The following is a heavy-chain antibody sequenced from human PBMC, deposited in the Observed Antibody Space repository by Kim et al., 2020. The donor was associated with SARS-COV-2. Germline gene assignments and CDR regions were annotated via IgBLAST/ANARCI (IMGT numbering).Heavy chain of an antibody. V-gene: IGHV3-49*04. CDR3: TPVSGSYYAFDY. D-gene: IGHD1-26*01. J-gene: IGHJ4*01. Sequence: GGSLRLSCTASGFTFGDYAMSWVRQAPGKGLEWVAVIRSNAYSGTSAYAATGQGSFSIARDNNKSIAQMHMNSLKTEDTAVYSYTPVSGSYYAFDYLD. CDR2: IRSNAYSGTS. CDR1: GFTFGDYA.